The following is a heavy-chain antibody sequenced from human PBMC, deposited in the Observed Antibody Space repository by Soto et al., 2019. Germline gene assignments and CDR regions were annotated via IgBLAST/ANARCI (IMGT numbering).Heavy chain of an antibody. CDR3: ARDWGRDGYNPNPFDY. J-gene: IGHJ4*02. D-gene: IGHD5-12*01. CDR2: ISSSSSYI. V-gene: IGHV3-21*01. CDR1: GFTFSSYS. Sequence: PGGSLRLSCAASGFTFSSYSMNWVRQAPGKGLEWVSSISSSSSYIYYADSVKGRFTISRDNAKNSLYLQMNSLRAEDTAVYYCARDWGRDGYNPNPFDYWGQGTLVTVSS.